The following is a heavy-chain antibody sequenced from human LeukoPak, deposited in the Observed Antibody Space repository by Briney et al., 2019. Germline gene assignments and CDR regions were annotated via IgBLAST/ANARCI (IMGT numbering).Heavy chain of an antibody. CDR2: IHHSGST. D-gene: IGHD2-21*02. V-gene: IGHV4-4*02. J-gene: IGHJ4*02. CDR3: ARSNYCGGDCYSWDS. CDR1: GGSIIRNNW. Sequence: SETLSLTCAVSGGSIIRNNWWSWVRQPPGKGLEWIGEIHHSGSTNYNPSLKSRVTISVDTSKNQFSLKLNSVTAADTAVYYCARSNYCGGDCYSWDSWGQGTLVTVSS.